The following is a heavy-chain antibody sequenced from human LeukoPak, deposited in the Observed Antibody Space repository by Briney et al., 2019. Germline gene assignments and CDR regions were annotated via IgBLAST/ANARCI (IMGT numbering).Heavy chain of an antibody. V-gene: IGHV4-59*12. CDR3: AREREIVVVVAATQYNWFDP. CDR1: GGSINSYY. J-gene: IGHJ5*02. CDR2: IHYTGST. D-gene: IGHD2-15*01. Sequence: PSETLSLTCTVSGGSINSYYWSWIRQPPGKGLECIGYIHYTGSTNYNPSLKSRVTISVDTSKSQFSLKLSSVTAADTAVYYCAREREIVVVVAATQYNWFDPWGQGTLVTVSS.